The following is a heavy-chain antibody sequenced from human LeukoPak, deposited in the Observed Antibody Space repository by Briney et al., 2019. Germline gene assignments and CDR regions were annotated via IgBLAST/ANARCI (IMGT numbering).Heavy chain of an antibody. Sequence: ASVKVSCKASGYTFTSYYIHWVRQAPGQGLEWMGIINPSDGSTTYPQKFQGRVTMTRDTSTSTVYMELSSLRSEDAAVYYCARARSYSGSFLCWGQGTLVTVSS. CDR1: GYTFTSYY. J-gene: IGHJ4*02. V-gene: IGHV1-46*01. CDR2: INPSDGST. CDR3: ARARSYSGSFLC. D-gene: IGHD1-26*01.